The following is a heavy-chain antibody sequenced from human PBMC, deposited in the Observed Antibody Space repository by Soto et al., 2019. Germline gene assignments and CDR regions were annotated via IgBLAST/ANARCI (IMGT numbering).Heavy chain of an antibody. D-gene: IGHD3-3*01. CDR3: AKGRRLTIFGHGMDV. CDR2: ISGSGGST. J-gene: IGHJ6*02. V-gene: IGHV3-23*01. Sequence: SAISGSGGSTYYADSVKGRFTISRDNSKNTLYLQMNSLRAEDTAVYYCAKGRRLTIFGHGMDVWGQGTTVTVSS.